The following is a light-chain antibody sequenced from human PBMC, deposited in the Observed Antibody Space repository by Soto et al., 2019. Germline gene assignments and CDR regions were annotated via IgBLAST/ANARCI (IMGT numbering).Light chain of an antibody. J-gene: IGKJ4*01. V-gene: IGKV4-1*01. CDR3: KHYYSVPLS. Sequence: IVVIQCPDSLAGSLGERATINRKSSPSPLRSSNKKNYLAWYQQKPGQPPKLLIYWASTREPGVPDRFSGRGSETDFTLTISSLQAEDVAVYSCKHYYSVPLSFCGWTKVHIK. CDR1: PSPLRSSNKKNY. CDR2: WAS.